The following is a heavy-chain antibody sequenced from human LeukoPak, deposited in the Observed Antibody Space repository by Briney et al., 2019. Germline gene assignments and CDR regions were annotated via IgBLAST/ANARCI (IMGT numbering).Heavy chain of an antibody. V-gene: IGHV4-39*01. CDR3: ARHHTRDTYYVGFYP. D-gene: IGHD3-10*02. CDR1: GYWITSYCYY. CDR2: IYYRGTT. J-gene: IGHJ5*02. Sequence: SATLSLTCTVSGYWITSYCYYWGRNRQPPGKGLEGIGSIYYRGTTYYHPSLKSRATISVYTSKNQSSLKLASVTAADTAVYYCARHHTRDTYYVGFYPWGQGTLVTVSS.